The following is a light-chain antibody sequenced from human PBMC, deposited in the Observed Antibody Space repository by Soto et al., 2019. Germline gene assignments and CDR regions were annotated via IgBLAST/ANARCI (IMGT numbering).Light chain of an antibody. J-gene: IGKJ1*01. CDR3: QQGFSLPWT. CDR1: QDIKNY. CDR2: AAS. Sequence: DIQVTQSPSSLSASVGDRVTITCRASQDIKNYLNWYQRKPGTAPRLLIYAASNLHSGVPSTFNASGSGTDFALNISSLQADDCGTYYCQQGFSLPWTFGQGTKVDIK. V-gene: IGKV1-39*01.